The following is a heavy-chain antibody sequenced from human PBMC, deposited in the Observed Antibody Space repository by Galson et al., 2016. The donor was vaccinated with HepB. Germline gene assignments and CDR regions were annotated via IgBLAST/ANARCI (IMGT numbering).Heavy chain of an antibody. V-gene: IGHV3-11*01. Sequence: SLRLSCAASGFPFSDYYMSWIRQAPGKGLEWVSYIGSTRSTIYYADSVKGRFTISRANAKNSLYLQMNSLRVEDTAVYYCVGGGGYSLGAYFDYWGQGTLVTVSS. J-gene: IGHJ4*02. D-gene: IGHD5-18*01. CDR3: VGGGGYSLGAYFDY. CDR1: GFPFSDYY. CDR2: IGSTRSTI.